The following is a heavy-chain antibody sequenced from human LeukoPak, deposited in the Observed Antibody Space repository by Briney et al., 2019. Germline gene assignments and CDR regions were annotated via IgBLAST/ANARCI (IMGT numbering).Heavy chain of an antibody. CDR1: GFTVSSNY. CDR3: AKDRTVGASYWYFDL. CDR2: IYSGGST. Sequence: PGGSLRLSCAASGFTVSSNYMSWVRRAPGKGLEWVSVIYSGGSTYYADSVKGRFTISRDSSKNTLFLHMNTLRAEDTAIYYCAKDRTVGASYWYFDLWGRGTLVTVSS. V-gene: IGHV3-53*01. J-gene: IGHJ2*01. D-gene: IGHD1-26*01.